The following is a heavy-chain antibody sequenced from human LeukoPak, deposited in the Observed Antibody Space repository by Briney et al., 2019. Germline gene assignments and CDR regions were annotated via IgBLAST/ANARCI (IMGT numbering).Heavy chain of an antibody. CDR3: ATTKQARRYFDY. CDR1: GFTFSRNA. CDR2: ISTSGGNT. Sequence: GGSLRLSCAGSGFTFSRNALSWVRQAPGKGLEWVSAISTSGGNTYYADSVRGRFTISRDNSKNTLYLQMNTLRAEDTAVYYCATTKQARRYFDYWGQGTLVTVSS. V-gene: IGHV3-23*01. D-gene: IGHD1-1*01. J-gene: IGHJ4*02.